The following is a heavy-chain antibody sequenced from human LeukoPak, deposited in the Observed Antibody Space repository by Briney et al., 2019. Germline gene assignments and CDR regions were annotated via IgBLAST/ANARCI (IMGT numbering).Heavy chain of an antibody. CDR3: ARDSGRREDY. D-gene: IGHD1-26*01. Sequence: GGSLRLSCAASGFTFSSYWMTWVRQAPGKGLAWVANINQDGSGKYYVDSVKGRFTISSDNAKNSLYLQMNSLRAEDTAVYYCARDSGRREDYWGQGTLVTVSS. CDR2: INQDGSGK. J-gene: IGHJ4*02. V-gene: IGHV3-7*01. CDR1: GFTFSSYW.